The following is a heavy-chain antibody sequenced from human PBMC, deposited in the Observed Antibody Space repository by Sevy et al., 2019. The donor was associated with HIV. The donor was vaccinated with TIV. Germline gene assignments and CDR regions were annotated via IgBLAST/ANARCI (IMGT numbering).Heavy chain of an antibody. J-gene: IGHJ2*01. CDR3: ARGGPRGWYFDL. CDR1: GGSISTYY. Sequence: SATLSLTCIVSGGSISTYYWSWIRQPPGKGLERIGYFYYSGSTDYNPSLKSRVTLSGDTSQNQFSLELSSVTAADTAVYYCARGGPRGWYFDLWGRGTLVTVSS. D-gene: IGHD3-16*01. V-gene: IGHV4-59*01. CDR2: FYYSGST.